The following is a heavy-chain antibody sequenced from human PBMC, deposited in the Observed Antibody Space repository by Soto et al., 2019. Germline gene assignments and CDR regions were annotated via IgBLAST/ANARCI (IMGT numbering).Heavy chain of an antibody. D-gene: IGHD6-19*01. Sequence: GGSLRLSCAASGFTFSSYAMSWVRQAPGKGLEWVSGISGSGDSTYYADSVKGRFTISRDNSKNTLYLQMNSLRAEDTAVYFCAKGVPGIAVAGTGYFQHWGQGTLVTVSS. J-gene: IGHJ1*01. V-gene: IGHV3-23*01. CDR1: GFTFSSYA. CDR3: AKGVPGIAVAGTGYFQH. CDR2: ISGSGDST.